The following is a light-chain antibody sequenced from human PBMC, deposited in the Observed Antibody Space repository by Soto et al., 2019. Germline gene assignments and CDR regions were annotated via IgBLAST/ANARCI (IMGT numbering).Light chain of an antibody. J-gene: IGKJ1*01. CDR3: QQYNKWPQT. V-gene: IGKV3-15*01. CDR2: GAS. CDR1: LGISIN. Sequence: TQSPGTLSLSPGERVTLSCRASLGISINLAWYQQRPGQAPRLLIYGASTRATGVPTRFSGSGSGTEFTLTISSLQSEDLAVYHCQQYNKWPQTFGQGTKVDIK.